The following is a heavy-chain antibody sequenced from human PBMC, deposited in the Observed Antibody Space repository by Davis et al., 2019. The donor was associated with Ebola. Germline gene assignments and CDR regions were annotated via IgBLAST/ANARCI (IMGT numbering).Heavy chain of an antibody. CDR1: GVSISRHY. J-gene: IGHJ4*02. CDR2: IYYTGSA. Sequence: PSETLSLTCTVSGVSISRHYWSWIRQPPGKRLEWFGSIYYTGSAYYNSSLASRATISVDTSKNQFSLKLTSVTAADTAMYYCSERGSSVWGQGTLATVSS. CDR3: SERGSSV. V-gene: IGHV4-59*03. D-gene: IGHD3-10*01.